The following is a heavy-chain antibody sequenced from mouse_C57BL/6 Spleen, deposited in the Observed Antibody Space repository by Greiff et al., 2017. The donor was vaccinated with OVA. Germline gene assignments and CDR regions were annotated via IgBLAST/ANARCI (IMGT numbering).Heavy chain of an antibody. Sequence: QVQLQQSGAELVRPGASVTLSCKASGYTFTDYEMHWVKQTPVHGLEWIGAIDPETGGTAYNQKFKGKAILTADKSSSPAYMELRSLTSEDSAVYYCTRPPYGSGYFDVWGTGTTVTVSS. CDR3: TRPPYGSGYFDV. J-gene: IGHJ1*03. D-gene: IGHD1-1*01. CDR2: IDPETGGT. V-gene: IGHV1-15*01. CDR1: GYTFTDYE.